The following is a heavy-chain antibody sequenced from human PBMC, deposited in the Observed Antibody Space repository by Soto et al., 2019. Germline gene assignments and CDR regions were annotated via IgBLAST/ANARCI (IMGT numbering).Heavy chain of an antibody. Sequence: SGPTLVNPTQTLTLTCTFSGFSLTTSGVGVGYIRQPPGKALEWLALIYWDDDKRYSPSLKSRLTITKDTSKNQVVLTMTNMDPVDTATYYCAHIPRTILTGNYLGFYFDYWGQGTLVTVSS. CDR2: IYWDDDK. CDR1: GFSLTTSGVG. J-gene: IGHJ4*02. CDR3: AHIPRTILTGNYLGFYFDY. V-gene: IGHV2-5*02. D-gene: IGHD3-9*01.